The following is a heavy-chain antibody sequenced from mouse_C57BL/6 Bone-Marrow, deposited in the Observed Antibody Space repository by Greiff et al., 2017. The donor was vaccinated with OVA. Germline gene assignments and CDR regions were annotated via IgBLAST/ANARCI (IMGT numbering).Heavy chain of an antibody. CDR1: GYTFTDYY. CDR2: INPNNGGT. V-gene: IGHV1-26*01. Sequence: VQLQQSGPELVKPGASVKISCKASGYTFTDYYMNWVKQSHGKSLEWIGDINPNNGGTSYNQKFKGKATLTVDKSSSTAYMELRSLTSEDSAVYFCAPLLRSFAYWGQGTLVTVSA. D-gene: IGHD1-1*01. J-gene: IGHJ3*01. CDR3: APLLRSFAY.